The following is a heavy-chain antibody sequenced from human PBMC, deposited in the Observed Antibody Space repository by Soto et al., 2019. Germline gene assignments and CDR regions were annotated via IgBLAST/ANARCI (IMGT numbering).Heavy chain of an antibody. CDR3: SSVDPSGKSPDY. J-gene: IGHJ4*02. CDR1: EFTFSDQY. V-gene: IGHV3-72*01. CDR2: SRNRVNNFST. Sequence: VGSLRLSCTFSAVSEFTFSDQYMDCFRQAPGKGLEWVGRSRNRVNNFSTAYDASVQGRFTISRDESKNTVYLQMHSLKTDDTAVYYCSSVDPSGKSPDYWGQGTLVTVSS. D-gene: IGHD2-15*01.